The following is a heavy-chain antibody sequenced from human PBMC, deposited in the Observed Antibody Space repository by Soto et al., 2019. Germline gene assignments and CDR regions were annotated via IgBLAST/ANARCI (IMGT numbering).Heavy chain of an antibody. J-gene: IGHJ4*02. CDR1: GFSLTTSGVG. Sequence: QITLKESAPTLVKPTQTLTLTCTFSGFSLTTSGVGVGWIRQPPGKALEWLALIYWDHDKRFSPSLRSRLTIPKTNSKNQVVLTMTNMDPVDTRTYYWALSSDNYVLALGHWGQGIPVTFSS. CDR3: ALSSDNYVLALGH. CDR2: IYWDHDK. D-gene: IGHD3-16*01. V-gene: IGHV2-5*02.